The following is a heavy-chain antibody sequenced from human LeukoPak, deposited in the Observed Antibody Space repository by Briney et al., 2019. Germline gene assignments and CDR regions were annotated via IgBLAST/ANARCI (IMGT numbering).Heavy chain of an antibody. D-gene: IGHD6-19*01. CDR3: AKRRRSSGWYEFGLDY. Sequence: PGGSLRLSCAASGFTFSSYDMSWVRQAPGKGLEWVSAISGSGGSTYYADSVKGQFTVSRDNSKNTLYLQMNSLRAEDTAVYYCAKRRRSSGWYEFGLDYWGQGTLVTVSS. V-gene: IGHV3-23*01. CDR1: GFTFSSYD. CDR2: ISGSGGST. J-gene: IGHJ4*02.